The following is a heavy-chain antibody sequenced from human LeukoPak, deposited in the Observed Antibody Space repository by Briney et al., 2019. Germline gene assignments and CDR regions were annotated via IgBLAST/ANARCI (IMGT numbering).Heavy chain of an antibody. CDR3: ARGQLADDQ. CDR2: ITSSSSYI. V-gene: IGHV3-21*03. D-gene: IGHD2-15*01. CDR1: GFIFSSYG. Sequence: GGSLRLSCAASGFIFSSYGMNWARQAPGKGLEWVSFITSSSSYIYYADSVKGRFTISRDNAKNSVYLQMNSLRVEDTAVYYCARGQLADDQWGQGALVTVSS. J-gene: IGHJ4*02.